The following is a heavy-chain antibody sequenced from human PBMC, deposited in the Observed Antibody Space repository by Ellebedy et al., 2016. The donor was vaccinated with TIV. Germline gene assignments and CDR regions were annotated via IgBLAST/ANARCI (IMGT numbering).Heavy chain of an antibody. CDR2: INHSGST. J-gene: IGHJ6*02. CDR1: GGSISSYS. D-gene: IGHD2-15*01. Sequence: SETLSLTCTVSGGSISSYSWSWIRQPPGKGLEWIGEINHSGSTNYNPSLKSRVTISVDTSKNQFSLKLSSVTAADTAVYYCARGLVVKRLRYYYGMDVWGQGTTVTVSS. CDR3: ARGLVVKRLRYYYGMDV. V-gene: IGHV4-34*01.